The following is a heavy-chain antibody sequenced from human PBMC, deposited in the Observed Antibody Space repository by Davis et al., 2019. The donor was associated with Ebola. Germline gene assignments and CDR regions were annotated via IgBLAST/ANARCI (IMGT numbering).Heavy chain of an antibody. CDR1: GFTFSSYA. Sequence: GESLKISCAASGFTFSSYAMSWVRQAPGKGLEWVSAISGSGGSTYYADSVKGRFTISRDNSKNTLYLQMNSLRAEDTAVYYCAKEGYSYGFAGGVGFDYWGQGTLVTVSS. CDR2: ISGSGGST. D-gene: IGHD5-18*01. V-gene: IGHV3-23*01. CDR3: AKEGYSYGFAGGVGFDY. J-gene: IGHJ4*02.